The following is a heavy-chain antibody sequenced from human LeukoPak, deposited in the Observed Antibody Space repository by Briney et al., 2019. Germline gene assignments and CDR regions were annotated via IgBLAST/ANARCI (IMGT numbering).Heavy chain of an antibody. CDR2: IKQDESQK. D-gene: IGHD2-2*01. V-gene: IGHV3-7*03. J-gene: IGHJ4*02. CDR3: ARCRFSGTSCDFDS. CDR1: GFTFSSYE. Sequence: AGGSLRLSCAASGFTFSSYEMNWVRQAPGRGLEWVANIKQDESQKYYVDSVKGRFTVSRDNAKNSLYLQMNSLRAEDTAVYYCARCRFSGTSCDFDSWGQGTLVIVSS.